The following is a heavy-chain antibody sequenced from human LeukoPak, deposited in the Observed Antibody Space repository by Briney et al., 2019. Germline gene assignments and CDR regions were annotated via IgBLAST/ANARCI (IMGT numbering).Heavy chain of an antibody. CDR3: AKPHVLRFLEWLLFDY. J-gene: IGHJ4*02. V-gene: IGHV3-23*01. D-gene: IGHD3-3*01. CDR2: ISGSGGST. CDR1: GFTFSSYA. Sequence: PGGSLRLSCAASGFTFSSYAMSWVRQAPGKGLEWVSAISGSGGSTYYADSVKGRFTISRDNSKNTLYLQMNSLRAEDTAVYYCAKPHVLRFLEWLLFDYWGQGTLSPSPQ.